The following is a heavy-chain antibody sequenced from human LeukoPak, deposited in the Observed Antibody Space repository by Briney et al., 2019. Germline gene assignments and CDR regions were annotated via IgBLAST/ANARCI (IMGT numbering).Heavy chain of an antibody. V-gene: IGHV1-69*05. CDR1: GGTFSSYA. J-gene: IGHJ6*03. D-gene: IGHD7-27*01. CDR2: IIPIFGTA. CDR3: ARAGSWGYYYMDV. Sequence: VASVKVSCKASGGTFSSYAISWVRQAPGQGLEWMGGIIPIFGTANYAQKFQGRATITTDESTSTAYMELSSLRSEDTAVYYCARAGSWGYYYMDVWGKGTTVTVSS.